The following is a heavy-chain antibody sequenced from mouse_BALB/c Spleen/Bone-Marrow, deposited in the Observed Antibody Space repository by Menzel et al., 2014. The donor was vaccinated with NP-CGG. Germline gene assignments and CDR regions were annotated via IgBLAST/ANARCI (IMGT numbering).Heavy chain of an antibody. CDR1: GYTFTSYD. Sequence: VKLVESGPELVKPGALVKISRKASGYTFTSYDINWVKQRPGQGLEWIGWIYPGDGSTKYNEKFKGKATLTADKSSSTAYMQLSSLTSENSAVYFCARSGDSSGYGFAYWGQGTLVTVSA. J-gene: IGHJ3*01. CDR3: ARSGDSSGYGFAY. CDR2: IYPGDGST. V-gene: IGHV1S56*01. D-gene: IGHD3-2*01.